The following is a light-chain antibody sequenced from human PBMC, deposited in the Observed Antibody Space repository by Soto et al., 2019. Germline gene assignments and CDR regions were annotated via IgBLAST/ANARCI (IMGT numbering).Light chain of an antibody. J-gene: IGKJ5*01. V-gene: IGKV1-5*01. CDR2: DAS. CDR1: QSISSW. Sequence: DIQMTQSPSTLSASVGDRVTITCRASQSISSWLAWYQQKPGKAPKLLIYDASSSESGVPQRFSGSGSGTEFTLTISSLQSEDFAVYYCQQYNNWPPITFGQGTRLEIK. CDR3: QQYNNWPPIT.